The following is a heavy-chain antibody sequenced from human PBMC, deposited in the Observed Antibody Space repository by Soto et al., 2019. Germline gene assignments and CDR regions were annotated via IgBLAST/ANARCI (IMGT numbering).Heavy chain of an antibody. J-gene: IGHJ4*02. CDR2: IKCKTDGGTT. CDR3: TTEGYSGYPDY. D-gene: IGHD5-12*01. V-gene: IGHV3-15*07. Sequence: GXSLILSCAASGFTFSNAWMNCVRQAPVKGLEWVGRIKCKTDGGTTDYAAPVKGRFTISRDDSKNTLYLQMNSLKTEDTAVYYCTTEGYSGYPDYWGQGTLVTVSS. CDR1: GFTFSNAW.